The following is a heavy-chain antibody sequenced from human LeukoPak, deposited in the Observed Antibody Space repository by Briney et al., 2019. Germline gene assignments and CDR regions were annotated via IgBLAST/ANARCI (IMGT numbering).Heavy chain of an antibody. CDR1: GFTFSSYS. V-gene: IGHV3-21*01. J-gene: IGHJ4*02. D-gene: IGHD3-10*01. CDR2: ISSSSSYI. CDR3: ASQVAGYYGSGSYLEYY. Sequence: PGGSLRLSCAASGFTFSSYSMNWVRQAPGKGLEWVSSISSSSSYIYYADSVKGRFTISRDNPKNSLYLQMNSLRAEDTAVYYCASQVAGYYGSGSYLEYYWGQGTLVTVSS.